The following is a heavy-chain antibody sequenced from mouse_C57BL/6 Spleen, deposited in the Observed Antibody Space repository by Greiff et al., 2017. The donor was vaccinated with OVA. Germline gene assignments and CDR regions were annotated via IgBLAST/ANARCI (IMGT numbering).Heavy chain of an antibody. J-gene: IGHJ2*01. CDR3: ARGLYYSNSLDD. V-gene: IGHV1-26*01. CDR2: LTPNNGGP. Sequence: EVQLQQSGPELVQPGASVKLSCKASGYTFPDYYMNWVKQSHGTSLAWIGDLTPNNGGPSYTQKFKGKATLPVDTSSSTAYMELRSLASEDSAVYYGARGLYYSNSLDDGGKGTTRTVSS. D-gene: IGHD2-5*01. CDR1: GYTFPDYY.